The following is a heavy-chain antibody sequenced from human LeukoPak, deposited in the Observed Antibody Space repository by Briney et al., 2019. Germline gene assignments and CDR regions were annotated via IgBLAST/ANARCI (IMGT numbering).Heavy chain of an antibody. V-gene: IGHV1-2*02. CDR1: GYTFTGYY. CDR2: INPNSGGT. D-gene: IGHD6-6*01. CDR3: ARGGIAARPRIFDY. Sequence: ASVKVSCKASGYTFTGYYMHWVRQAPGQGLEWMGWINPNSGGTNYAQKFQGRVSMTRDTSISTAYMELSRLRSDDTAVYYCARGGIAARPRIFDYWGQGTLVTVSS. J-gene: IGHJ4*02.